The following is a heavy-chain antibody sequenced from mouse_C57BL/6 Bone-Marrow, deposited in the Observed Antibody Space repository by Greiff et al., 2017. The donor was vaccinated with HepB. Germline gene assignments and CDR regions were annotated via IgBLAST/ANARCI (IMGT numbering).Heavy chain of an antibody. V-gene: IGHV5-16*01. CDR1: GFTFSDYY. J-gene: IGHJ4*01. CDR2: INYDGSST. Sequence: EVMLVESEGGLVQPGRSMKLSCTASGFTFSDYYMAWVRQVPEKGLEWVANINYDGSSTYYLDSLKSRFIISRDNAKNILYLQMSSLKSEDTATYYCARGRGLGAVDYWGQGTSVTVAS. CDR3: ARGRGLGAVDY. D-gene: IGHD3-1*01.